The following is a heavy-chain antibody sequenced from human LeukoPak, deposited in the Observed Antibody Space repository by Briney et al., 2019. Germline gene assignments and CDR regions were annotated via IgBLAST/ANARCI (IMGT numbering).Heavy chain of an antibody. J-gene: IGHJ4*02. CDR2: ISASGP. D-gene: IGHD3-22*01. Sequence: GGSLRLSCTASGLTFDDFSIHWVRQTPGKGLEWVSTISASGPYYADAVRGRFTISRDNSRNTLSLQMDSLRAEDTAVYYCAKDHESDGYPCLDHWGLGTLVTVSS. CDR1: GLTFDDFS. V-gene: IGHV3-23*01. CDR3: AKDHESDGYPCLDH.